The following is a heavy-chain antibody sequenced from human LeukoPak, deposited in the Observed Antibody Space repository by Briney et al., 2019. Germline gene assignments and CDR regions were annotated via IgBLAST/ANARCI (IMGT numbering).Heavy chain of an antibody. CDR3: ARRGTVTHGVWFDP. CDR2: IYYSGST. J-gene: IGHJ5*02. V-gene: IGHV4-59*01. D-gene: IGHD4-17*01. Sequence: SETLSLTCTVSGGSISSYYWSWIRQPPGKGLEWIGYIYYSGSTNYNPSPKSRVTISVDTSKNQFSLKLSSVTAADTAVYYCARRGTVTHGVWFDPWGQGTLVTVSS. CDR1: GGSISSYY.